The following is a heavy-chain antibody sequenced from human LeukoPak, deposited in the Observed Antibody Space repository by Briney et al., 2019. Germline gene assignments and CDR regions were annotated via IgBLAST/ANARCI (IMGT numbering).Heavy chain of an antibody. D-gene: IGHD3-10*01. V-gene: IGHV4-61*01. Sequence: KPSETLSLTCTVSGGSVSSGSYYWSWIRQPPGKGLEWIGYIYYSGSTNYNPSLKSRVTISVDTSKNQFSLKLSSGTAADTAVYYCARTHYGSGSHNWFDPWGQGTLVTVSS. CDR3: ARTHYGSGSHNWFDP. CDR2: IYYSGST. CDR1: GGSVSSGSYY. J-gene: IGHJ5*02.